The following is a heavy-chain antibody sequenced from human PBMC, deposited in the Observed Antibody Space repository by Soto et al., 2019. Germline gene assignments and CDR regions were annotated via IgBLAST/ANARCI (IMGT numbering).Heavy chain of an antibody. J-gene: IGHJ6*02. V-gene: IGHV4-61*01. CDR3: ATFRLGFVYGLDV. Sequence: QVQLQESGPGLVKPSETLSLTCTVSGGSVSSASYFWTWIRQPPGKGLEWIGYIYYSGNTNYNPSLKRRLTISVDTSKNQCSLNLSSVTAADTAVYYCATFRLGFVYGLDVWGQGTTVTVSS. CDR2: IYYSGNT. CDR1: GGSVSSASYF. D-gene: IGHD2-15*01.